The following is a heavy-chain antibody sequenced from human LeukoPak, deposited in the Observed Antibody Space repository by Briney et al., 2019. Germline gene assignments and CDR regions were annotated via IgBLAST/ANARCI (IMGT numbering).Heavy chain of an antibody. CDR2: INWNGGST. J-gene: IGHJ4*02. D-gene: IGHD4/OR15-4a*01. Sequence: GGSLRLSCTVSGFTVSSNSMTWVRQAPGKGLEWVSGINWNGGSTGYADSVKGRFTISRDNAKNSLYLQMNSLRAEDTALYYCARRAGAYSHPYDYWGQGTLVTVSS. CDR3: ARRAGAYSHPYDY. V-gene: IGHV3-20*04. CDR1: GFTVSSNS.